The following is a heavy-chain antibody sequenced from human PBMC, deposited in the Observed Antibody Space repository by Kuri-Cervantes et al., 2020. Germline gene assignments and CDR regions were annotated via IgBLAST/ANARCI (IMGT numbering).Heavy chain of an antibody. V-gene: IGHV4-4*02. CDR3: ARGRITIFGVVIMSLRAFDI. Sequence: SETLSLTCAVSGGSISSSNWWSWVRQPPGKGLEWIGEIYHSGSTNYNPSLKSRVTISVDTSKNQFSLKLSSVTAADTAVYYCARGRITIFGVVIMSLRAFDIWGQGTMVTVSS. CDR1: GGSISSSNW. J-gene: IGHJ3*02. D-gene: IGHD3-3*01. CDR2: IYHSGST.